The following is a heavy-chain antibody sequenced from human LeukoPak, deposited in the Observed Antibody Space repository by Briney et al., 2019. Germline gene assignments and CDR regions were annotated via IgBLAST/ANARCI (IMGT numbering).Heavy chain of an antibody. V-gene: IGHV3-53*01. J-gene: IGHJ4*02. D-gene: IGHD3-9*01. CDR1: GFVFENYA. CDR3: ARVRVTGYSNFAY. Sequence: GGSLRLSCAASGFVFENYAMHWVRQAPGKGLEWVSVIYHSGNTDYADSVKGRFTISRDNSKNTVYLQMSSLRAEDTAVYYCARVRVTGYSNFAYWGQGTLVTVSS. CDR2: IYHSGNT.